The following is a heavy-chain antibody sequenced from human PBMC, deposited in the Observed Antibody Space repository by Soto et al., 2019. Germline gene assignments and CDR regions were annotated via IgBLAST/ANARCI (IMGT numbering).Heavy chain of an antibody. CDR1: GFSFTSYW. CDR2: IKSDGSST. J-gene: IGHJ4*02. Sequence: EVQLVESGGELLPPGGSLRLSCAASGFSFTSYWMHWVRQAPGKGLVWVSSIKSDGSSTNYADSVRGRFTISRDNAKNTVYLQMNSLRAEDTAVYYCARGGRGGFDYWGQGALVTVSS. CDR3: ARGGRGGFDY. V-gene: IGHV3-74*01. D-gene: IGHD3-16*01.